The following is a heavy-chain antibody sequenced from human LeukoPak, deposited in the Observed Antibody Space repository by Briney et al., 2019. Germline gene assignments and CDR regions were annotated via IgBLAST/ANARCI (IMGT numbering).Heavy chain of an antibody. Sequence: AGGSLRLSCAASGFTLSSYEMHWVRQAPGKGLEWVSYISSSGRTIYYADSVKGRFTISRDNARNSLYLQMNSLRAEDTAIYYCARDSGGSSPFDYWGQGTLVTVSS. D-gene: IGHD2-15*01. CDR1: GFTLSSYE. V-gene: IGHV3-48*03. J-gene: IGHJ4*02. CDR2: ISSSGRTI. CDR3: ARDSGGSSPFDY.